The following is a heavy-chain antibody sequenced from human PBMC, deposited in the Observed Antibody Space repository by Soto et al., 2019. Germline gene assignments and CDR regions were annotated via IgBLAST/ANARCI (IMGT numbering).Heavy chain of an antibody. CDR2: ISRDGGNT. V-gene: IGHV3-23*01. D-gene: IGHD1-7*01. CDR1: GFAFSTYA. CDR3: ANSKNSNFIY. Sequence: PGGSLRLSCAASGFAFSTYAMGWVRQAPGKGPEWVSSISRDGGNTYSADSVKGRFTISRDNSKNTLYLQMNSLRAEDSALYHCANSKNSNFIYWGQGTQVNVSS. J-gene: IGHJ4*02.